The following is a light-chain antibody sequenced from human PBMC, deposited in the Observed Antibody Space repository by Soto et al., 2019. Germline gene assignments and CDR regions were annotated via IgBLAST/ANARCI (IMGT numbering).Light chain of an antibody. CDR1: QAISSNC. Sequence: EIVLTQSPGTLSLSPGERATLSCRASQAISSNCLVWYQVKSGRAPRVLIHSASISATDIPDRFSGGGSGTDFSLTISRLQREGFVLYYGQQCGSPAFTFGPGTKVDIK. CDR2: SAS. J-gene: IGKJ3*01. CDR3: QQCGSPAFT. V-gene: IGKV3-20*01.